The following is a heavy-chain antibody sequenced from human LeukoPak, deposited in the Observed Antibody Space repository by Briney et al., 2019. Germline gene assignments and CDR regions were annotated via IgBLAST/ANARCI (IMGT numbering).Heavy chain of an antibody. CDR1: GGSFSGYY. Sequence: TSETLSLTCAVYGGSFSGYYWSWIRQPPGKGLEWIGEINHSGSTNYNPSLKSRVTISVDTSKNQFSLKLSSVTAADTAVYYCARTLIVGATVDYWGQGTLVTVSS. V-gene: IGHV4-34*01. CDR3: ARTLIVGATVDY. D-gene: IGHD1-26*01. J-gene: IGHJ4*02. CDR2: INHSGST.